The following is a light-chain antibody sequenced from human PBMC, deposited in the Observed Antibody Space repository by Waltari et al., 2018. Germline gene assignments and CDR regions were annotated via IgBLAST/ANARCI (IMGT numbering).Light chain of an antibody. CDR1: QSVSSN. Sequence: EIVMTQSPATLSVSPGERATLSCRARQSVSSNLAWYQQKPGQAPRLLIYGASTRATGIPARFSGSGSGTEFTLTISSMQSEDFAVYYCQQYNNWPWTFGRGTKVEIK. CDR2: GAS. J-gene: IGKJ1*01. V-gene: IGKV3-15*01. CDR3: QQYNNWPWT.